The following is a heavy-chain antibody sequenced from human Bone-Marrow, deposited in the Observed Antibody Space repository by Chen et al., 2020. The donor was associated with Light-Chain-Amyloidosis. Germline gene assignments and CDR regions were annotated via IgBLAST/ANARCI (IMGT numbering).Heavy chain of an antibody. CDR2: MSYSGST. CDR3: ARMFGFCSGGSCYSAYFDY. CDR1: GGSISINSYY. J-gene: IGHJ4*02. D-gene: IGHD2-15*01. Sequence: QLQLQESGPGLVRPSETLSLTCTVSGGSISINSYYWGWIRQPPGKGLEWIGSMSYSGSTYYSPSLKSLVTISVDTPKNQFSLRLNSVTAADTALYYCARMFGFCSGGSCYSAYFDYWGQGALVTVSS. V-gene: IGHV4-39*01.